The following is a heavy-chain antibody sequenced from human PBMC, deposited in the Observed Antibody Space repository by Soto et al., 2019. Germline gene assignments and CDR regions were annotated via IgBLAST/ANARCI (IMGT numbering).Heavy chain of an antibody. Sequence: EVQLVESGGGLVQPGGSLRLSCAASGFTFSSYWMSWVRQAPGKGLEWVANIKQDGSEKYYVDSVKGRFTISRDNAKNSLYLQMNSLRAEDTAVYYCARDKRSKLGWFDPWGQGTLVTVSS. J-gene: IGHJ5*02. CDR3: ARDKRSKLGWFDP. D-gene: IGHD3-16*01. CDR2: IKQDGSEK. CDR1: GFTFSSYW. V-gene: IGHV3-7*03.